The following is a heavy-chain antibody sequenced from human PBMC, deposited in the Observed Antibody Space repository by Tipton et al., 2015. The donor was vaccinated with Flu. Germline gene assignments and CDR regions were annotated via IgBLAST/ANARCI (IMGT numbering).Heavy chain of an antibody. CDR2: FYDGGST. J-gene: IGHJ4*02. V-gene: IGHV4-59*12. Sequence: TLSLTCTVSGASIRSSHWSWIRQPPGKGLEWIGYFYDGGSTNYNPSLKSRVTISVDTSKNQFSLKLTSVTAADTAVYYCARLADYWGQGTLVTVSS. CDR1: GASIRSSH. CDR3: ARLADY.